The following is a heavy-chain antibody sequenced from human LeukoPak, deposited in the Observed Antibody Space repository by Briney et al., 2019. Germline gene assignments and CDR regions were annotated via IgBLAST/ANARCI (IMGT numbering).Heavy chain of an antibody. CDR1: GDLDSINSAA. Sequence: SHPLSLPCALSGDLDSINSAAWNWITQSPSRGLEWLERTYYRYNWYNDYAVTVKCRITMNPDTSKNPFSLHLSSVTPEETTVYYCARDGGHGYSFDYWGQGTLVTVSS. CDR3: ARDGGHGYSFDY. CDR2: TYYRYNWYN. D-gene: IGHD2-15*01. V-gene: IGHV6-1*01. J-gene: IGHJ4*02.